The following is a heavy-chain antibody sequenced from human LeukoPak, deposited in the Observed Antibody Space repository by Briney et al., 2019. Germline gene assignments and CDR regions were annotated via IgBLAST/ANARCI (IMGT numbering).Heavy chain of an antibody. D-gene: IGHD3-22*01. J-gene: IGHJ4*02. CDR3: ARALSYYYDSSGYSDY. Sequence: GGSLRLSCAASGFTFSSDWMSWVRQAPGKGLEWGANIKQDGSEKYYVDSVKGRFTISRDNAKNSLYLQMNSLRAEDTAVYYCARALSYYYDSSGYSDYWGQGTLVTVSS. V-gene: IGHV3-7*04. CDR2: IKQDGSEK. CDR1: GFTFSSDW.